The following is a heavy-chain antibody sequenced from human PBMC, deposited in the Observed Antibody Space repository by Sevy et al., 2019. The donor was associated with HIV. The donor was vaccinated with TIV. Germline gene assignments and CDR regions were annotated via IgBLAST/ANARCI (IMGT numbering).Heavy chain of an antibody. CDR2: IKHDGSEK. V-gene: IGHV3-7*01. Sequence: GGSLRLSCAASGFSFNNHWMIWVRQAPEKGLEWVANIKHDGSEKYYADSLEGRFAVSRDNAKNSLFLQINSLRVEDTAVYFCARLPTGLQSFNYLLSTYFDSWGQGTLVTVSS. CDR1: GFSFNNHW. J-gene: IGHJ4*02. CDR3: ARLPTGLQSFNYLLSTYFDS. D-gene: IGHD3-9*01.